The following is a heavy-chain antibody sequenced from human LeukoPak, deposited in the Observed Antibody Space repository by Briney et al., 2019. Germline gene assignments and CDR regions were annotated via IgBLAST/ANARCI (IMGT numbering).Heavy chain of an antibody. Sequence: GESLKISCKGSGYSFTSYWIGWGRPMPGKGVEWMGIIYPGDSDTRYSPSFEGQVTISADKSISTAYLQWGSLKASDTAMYYCARGGLDSSPNYFDYWGQGTLVTVSS. CDR1: GYSFTSYW. D-gene: IGHD3-22*01. V-gene: IGHV5-51*01. CDR3: ARGGLDSSPNYFDY. CDR2: IYPGDSDT. J-gene: IGHJ4*02.